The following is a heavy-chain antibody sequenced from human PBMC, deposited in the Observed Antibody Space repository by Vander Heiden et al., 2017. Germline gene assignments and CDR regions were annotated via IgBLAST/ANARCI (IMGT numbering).Heavy chain of an antibody. Sequence: PASALPFSSYAMSWVRQAPGKGLEWVSAISGSGGSTYYADSVKGRFTISRDNSKNTLYLQMNSLRAEDTAVYYCAKDSCTNGVCYTLPVDYWGQGTLVTVSS. CDR3: AKDSCTNGVCYTLPVDY. V-gene: IGHV3-23*01. D-gene: IGHD2-8*01. CDR2: ISGSGGST. CDR1: ALPFSSYA. J-gene: IGHJ4*02.